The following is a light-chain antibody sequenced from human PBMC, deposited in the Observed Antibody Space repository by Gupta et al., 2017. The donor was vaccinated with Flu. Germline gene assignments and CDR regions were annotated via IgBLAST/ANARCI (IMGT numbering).Light chain of an antibody. CDR3: QQNGIPPEA. CDR1: QSVINNQ. CDR2: GAS. J-gene: IGKJ2*01. V-gene: IGKV3-20*01. Sequence: DTLSLSPEETATLSCETSQSVINNQLAWYQQRPGQAPRLLIYGASSRATGIPDRFSGSGSGKDFTLTISRLEPEDFALYYCQQNGIPPEAFGQGTKLEIK.